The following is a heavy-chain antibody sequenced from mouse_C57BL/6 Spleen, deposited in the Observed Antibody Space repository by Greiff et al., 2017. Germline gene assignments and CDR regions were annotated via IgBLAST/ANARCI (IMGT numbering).Heavy chain of an antibody. CDR1: GYTFTSYW. J-gene: IGHJ3*01. CDR2: IDPSDSYT. CDR3: ARRDYDFLCAY. D-gene: IGHD2-4*01. Sequence: VQLQQSGAELVMPGASVKLSCKASGYTFTSYWMHWVKQRPGQGLEWIGEIDPSDSYTNYNQKFKGKSTLTVDKSSSTAYMQLSSLTSEDSAVYYCARRDYDFLCAYWGQGTLVTVSA. V-gene: IGHV1-69*01.